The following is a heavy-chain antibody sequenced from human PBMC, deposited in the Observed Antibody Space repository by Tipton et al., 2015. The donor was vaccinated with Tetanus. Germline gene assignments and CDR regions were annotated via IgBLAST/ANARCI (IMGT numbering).Heavy chain of an antibody. CDR3: AKDPYGDYVDGDY. D-gene: IGHD4-17*01. Sequence: SLRLSCAASGFTFSSYAMSWVRQAPGKGLEWVSAISGSGGGTYYADSVKGRFTISRDNSKNTLYLQMNSLRAEDTAVYYCAKDPYGDYVDGDYWGQGTLVTVSS. J-gene: IGHJ4*02. V-gene: IGHV3-23*01. CDR2: ISGSGGGT. CDR1: GFTFSSYA.